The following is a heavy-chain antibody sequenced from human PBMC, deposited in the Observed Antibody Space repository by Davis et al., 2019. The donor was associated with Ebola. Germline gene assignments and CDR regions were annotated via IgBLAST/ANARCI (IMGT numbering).Heavy chain of an antibody. CDR3: ARKITFGGVIVTGDAFDI. Sequence: SETLSLTCTVSGGSISSGGYYWSWIRQHPGKGLEWIGYIYYSGSTYYNPSLKSRVTISVDTSKNQFSLKLSSVTAADTAVYYCARKITFGGVIVTGDAFDIWGQGTMVTVSS. D-gene: IGHD3-16*02. CDR1: GGSISSGGYY. V-gene: IGHV4-31*03. CDR2: IYYSGST. J-gene: IGHJ3*02.